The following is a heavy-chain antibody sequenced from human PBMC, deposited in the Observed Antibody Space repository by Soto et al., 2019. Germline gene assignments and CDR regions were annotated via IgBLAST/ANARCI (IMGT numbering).Heavy chain of an antibody. J-gene: IGHJ4*02. CDR3: ARKATAMAPFDF. CDR1: GGGMSGYP. CDR2: IIPIFGTA. D-gene: IGHD5-18*01. V-gene: IGHV1-69*01. Sequence: VNRACKASGGGMSGYPGSCGRQAPGQGLEWMGGIIPIFGTANYAHKFQGRVTITADESTSTAYMELSSLRSEDTAVYYCARKATAMAPFDFSGQGPLVTVSS.